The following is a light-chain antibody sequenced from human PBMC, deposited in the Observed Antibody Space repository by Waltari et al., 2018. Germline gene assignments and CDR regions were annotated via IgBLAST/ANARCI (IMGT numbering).Light chain of an antibody. CDR1: SSHFAVFNY. J-gene: IGLJ3*02. CDR2: DVS. Sequence: QSALTQSASVSGSPGPSITISCTGTSSHFAVFNYVSWYQQHPGKAPQLMIYDVSKRPSGVSNRFSGSKSGNTASLTISGLQAEDEADYYCSSYTSTWVFGGGTKLTVL. CDR3: SSYTSTWV. V-gene: IGLV2-14*01.